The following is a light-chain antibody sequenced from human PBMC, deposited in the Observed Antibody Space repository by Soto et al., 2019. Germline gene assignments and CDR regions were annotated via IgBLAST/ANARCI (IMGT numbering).Light chain of an antibody. CDR2: AAS. Sequence: EILMAQSPATLSVSPGERATLSCRASQTVGSNLAWYQQKPGQTPRLGIYAASTRATGIPSRFSGSGSGTDFTLTISSLQSEDFAVYYCQQYNNWPRTFGQGTKVEIE. J-gene: IGKJ2*01. CDR3: QQYNNWPRT. V-gene: IGKV3-15*01. CDR1: QTVGSN.